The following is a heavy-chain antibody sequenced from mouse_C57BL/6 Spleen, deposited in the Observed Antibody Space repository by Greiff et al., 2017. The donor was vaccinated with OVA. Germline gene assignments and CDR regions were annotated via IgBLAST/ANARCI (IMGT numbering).Heavy chain of an antibody. Sequence: QVQLQESGPGLVAPSQSLSITCTVSGFSLTSYGVSWVRQPPGKGLEWLGVIWGYGSTNYHSALISSLSISKDNSKIQVFLRRNSVQTDDTATYNSAKRYGYDRGYARDNGGQGTSVTVSS. CDR3: AKRYGYDRGYARDN. CDR2: IWGYGST. V-gene: IGHV2-3*01. CDR1: GFSLTSYG. D-gene: IGHD2-2*01. J-gene: IGHJ4*01.